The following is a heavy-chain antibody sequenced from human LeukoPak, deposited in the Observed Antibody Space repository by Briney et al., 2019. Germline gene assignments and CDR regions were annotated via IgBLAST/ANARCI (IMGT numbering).Heavy chain of an antibody. CDR2: ISAYNGNT. Sequence: ASVKVSCKASGYTFTSYGISWVRQAPGQGLEWMGWISAYNGNTNYAQKLQGRVTMTTDTSTSTAYMELRSLRSDDTAVYYCAKDRSTALAFDIWGQGTMVTVSS. CDR3: AKDRSTALAFDI. V-gene: IGHV1-18*01. CDR1: GYTFTSYG. J-gene: IGHJ3*02.